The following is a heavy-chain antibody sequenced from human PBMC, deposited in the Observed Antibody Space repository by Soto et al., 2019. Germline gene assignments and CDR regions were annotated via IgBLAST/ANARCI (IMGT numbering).Heavy chain of an antibody. Sequence: QGELVEFGGGVVQPGRSLRLSCAASGYTFSRHGMHWVRQAPGKALEWVALISHDGSNKYYADSVKGRFTISRDNSKNTLYLQMNSLRTEDTAVYYCTKGDLWGQGTLVTVSS. CDR2: ISHDGSNK. CDR3: TKGDL. D-gene: IGHD3-16*01. CDR1: GYTFSRHG. J-gene: IGHJ4*02. V-gene: IGHV3-30*18.